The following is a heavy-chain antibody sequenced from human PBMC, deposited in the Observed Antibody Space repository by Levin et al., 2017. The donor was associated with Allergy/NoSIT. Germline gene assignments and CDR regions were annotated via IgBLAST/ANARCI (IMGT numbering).Heavy chain of an antibody. CDR3: ARDLKSQSIAARPSDY. J-gene: IGHJ4*02. V-gene: IGHV1-18*01. D-gene: IGHD6-6*01. CDR2: ISAYNGNT. Sequence: GESLKISCKASGYTFNSYGISWVRQAPGQGLEWMGWISAYNGNTNYAQKLHGRVTMTTDTSTSTAYMEVRSLRSDDTAVYYCARDLKSQSIAARPSDYWGQGTLVTVSS. CDR1: GYTFNSYG.